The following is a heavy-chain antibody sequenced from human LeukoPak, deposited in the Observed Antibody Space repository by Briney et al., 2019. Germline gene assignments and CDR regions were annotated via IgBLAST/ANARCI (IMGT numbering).Heavy chain of an antibody. Sequence: ASVKVSCKASGFSFTGYFMHWVRQAPGQGPEWMGRIDPNSGGTNYALKFQGRVTMTRDTPITTAYMDLSRLRSDETAVYYCARGPHDTAYYFDQWGQGTLVTVSS. J-gene: IGHJ4*02. CDR2: IDPNSGGT. D-gene: IGHD5-18*01. V-gene: IGHV1-2*06. CDR1: GFSFTGYF. CDR3: ARGPHDTAYYFDQ.